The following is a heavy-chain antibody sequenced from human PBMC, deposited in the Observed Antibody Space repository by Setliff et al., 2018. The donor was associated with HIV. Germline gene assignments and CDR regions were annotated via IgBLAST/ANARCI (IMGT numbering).Heavy chain of an antibody. D-gene: IGHD1-26*01. V-gene: IGHV3-74*01. J-gene: IGHJ4*02. Sequence: GESLKISCSASGFTFTGYWMHWVRQAPGKGLVWVSHIDSDGTGTTYADAVRGRFSISRDNAKNTLYLQMNSLRAEDTAVYYCAREGGTYRTLLWGQGTQVTVSS. CDR2: IDSDGTGT. CDR3: AREGGTYRTLL. CDR1: GFTFTGYW.